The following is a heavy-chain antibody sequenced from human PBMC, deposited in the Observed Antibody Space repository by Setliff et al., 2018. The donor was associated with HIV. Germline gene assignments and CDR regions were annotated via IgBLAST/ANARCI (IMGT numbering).Heavy chain of an antibody. D-gene: IGHD5-12*01. CDR3: ARDNRTGYSGGWPLDY. J-gene: IGHJ4*02. CDR2: INPNTGGT. CDR1: GYTFTSYG. V-gene: IGHV1-2*02. Sequence: ASVKVSCKASGYTFTSYGISWVRQAPGQGLEWMAWINPNTGGTQYAQKFQGRVTVTRDTPISTAYMEIKKLTSDDTAVYYCARDNRTGYSGGWPLDYWGQGTVVTVS.